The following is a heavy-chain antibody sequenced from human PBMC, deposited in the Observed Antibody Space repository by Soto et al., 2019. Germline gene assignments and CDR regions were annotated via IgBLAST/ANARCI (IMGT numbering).Heavy chain of an antibody. V-gene: IGHV1-8*01. CDR3: ARVKRGDITGIGRKTYYYYYYMDV. Sequence: VKVSCKASGYTFTSYDISWVRQATGQGLEWMGWMNPNSGNTGYAQKFQGRVTMTRNTSISTAYMELSSLRSEDTAVYYCARVKRGDITGIGRKTYYYYYYMDVWGKGTTVTVSS. J-gene: IGHJ6*03. CDR1: GYTFTSYD. CDR2: MNPNSGNT. D-gene: IGHD1-20*01.